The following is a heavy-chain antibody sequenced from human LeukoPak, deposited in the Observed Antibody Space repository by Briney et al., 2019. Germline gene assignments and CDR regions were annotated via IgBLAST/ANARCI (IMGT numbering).Heavy chain of an antibody. D-gene: IGHD2-15*01. J-gene: IGHJ4*02. CDR3: AKDRGDIVVMVAATVRNPIDY. V-gene: IGHV3-23*01. Sequence: GGSLRLSCAASGFTFSSYAMSWVRQAPGKGLEGVSAISGSGGSTYYADSVKGRFTISRDNSKNTLYLQMNSLRAEDTAVYYCAKDRGDIVVMVAATVRNPIDYWGQGTLVTVSS. CDR1: GFTFSSYA. CDR2: ISGSGGST.